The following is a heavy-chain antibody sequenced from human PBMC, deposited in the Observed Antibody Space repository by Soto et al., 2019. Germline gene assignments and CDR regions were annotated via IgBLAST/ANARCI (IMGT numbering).Heavy chain of an antibody. V-gene: IGHV3-11*05. Sequence: QVQLVASGGGLVKPGGSLRLSCAASGIIFSDYYMSWIRQAPGKGLEWVSYIGGSSVYTNYADSVKGRFTISRDNAKNALYLQMNSLRAEDTAVYYCARLGEWSPNWYFDLWGRGTLVTVSS. J-gene: IGHJ2*01. D-gene: IGHD3-3*01. CDR1: GIIFSDYY. CDR3: ARLGEWSPNWYFDL. CDR2: IGGSSVYT.